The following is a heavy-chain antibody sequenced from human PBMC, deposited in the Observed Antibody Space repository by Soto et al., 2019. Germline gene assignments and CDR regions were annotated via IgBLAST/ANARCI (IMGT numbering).Heavy chain of an antibody. J-gene: IGHJ4*02. CDR1: GGTFSSYA. V-gene: IGHV1-69*12. D-gene: IGHD5-18*01. Sequence: QVQLVQSGAEVKKPGSSVKVSCKASGGTFSSYAISWVRQAPGHGLQLMGGIIPIFGTANYAQKFQGRVTMTADESTSTAYRELSSPRSEDTAVYYCASHGYSYGYLFDYWGQGTLVTVSS. CDR3: ASHGYSYGYLFDY. CDR2: IIPIFGTA.